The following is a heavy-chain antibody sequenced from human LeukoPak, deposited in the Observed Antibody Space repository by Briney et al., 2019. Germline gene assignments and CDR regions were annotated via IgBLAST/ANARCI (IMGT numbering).Heavy chain of an antibody. CDR1: GXSVSSXSYY. CDR3: ASGYCSSTSCYPYYYYGMDV. D-gene: IGHD2-2*03. CDR2: IYNSGST. V-gene: IGHV4-39*01. Sequence: ETLSLXXXVSGXSVSSXSYYWGWIRQPPGKGLEWVGCIYNSGSTYYDPSLKSRVTISVDTSKNQVSLKVNSVTAADTAVYYCASGYCSSTSCYPYYYYGMDVWGQGTTVTVSS. J-gene: IGHJ6*02.